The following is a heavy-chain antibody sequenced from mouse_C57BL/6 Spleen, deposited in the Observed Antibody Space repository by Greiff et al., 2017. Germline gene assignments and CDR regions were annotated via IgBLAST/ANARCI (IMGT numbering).Heavy chain of an antibody. CDR1: GYTFTDYY. Sequence: VQLQQSGPELVKPGASVKISCKASGYTFTDYYMNWVKQSHGKSLEWIGDINPNNGGTSYNQKFKGKATLTVDKSSSTAYMELRSLTSEDSAVYDCAASSPAWFAYWGQGTLVTVSA. CDR2: INPNNGGT. V-gene: IGHV1-26*01. J-gene: IGHJ3*01. CDR3: AASSPAWFAY. D-gene: IGHD1-1*01.